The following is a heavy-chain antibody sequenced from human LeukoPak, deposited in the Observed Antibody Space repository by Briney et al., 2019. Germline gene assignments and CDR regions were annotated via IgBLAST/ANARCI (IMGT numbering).Heavy chain of an antibody. J-gene: IGHJ4*02. D-gene: IGHD4-23*01. CDR1: GFTFSRYW. V-gene: IGHV3-7*05. Sequence: PGLSLRLSCAASGFTFSRYWLNWVRQAPGKALEWVANIKQDGSEKYYVDSVKGRFTISRDNAKNSMYLQMNSLRAEDTAVYYCASAAHGGVDYWGQGTLVTVSS. CDR3: ASAAHGGVDY. CDR2: IKQDGSEK.